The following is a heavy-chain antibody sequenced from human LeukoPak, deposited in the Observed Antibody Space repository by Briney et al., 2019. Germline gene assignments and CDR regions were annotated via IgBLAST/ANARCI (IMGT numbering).Heavy chain of an antibody. CDR2: IYYSGST. D-gene: IGHD4-11*01. Sequence: SETLSLTCTVSGGSISSSSYYWGWIRQPPGMGLVWFVSIYYSGSTYYNPSLKSRVTISVDTSNNQFFLKMSSVTAAETAVYYCARHAGTTNRYYYYMDVWGKGTTVTASS. V-gene: IGHV4-39*01. CDR1: GGSISSSSYY. J-gene: IGHJ6*03. CDR3: ARHAGTTNRYYYYMDV.